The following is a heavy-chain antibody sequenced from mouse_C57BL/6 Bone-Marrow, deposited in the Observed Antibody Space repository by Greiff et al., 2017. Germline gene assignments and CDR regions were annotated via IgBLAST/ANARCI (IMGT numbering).Heavy chain of an antibody. CDR1: GYAFSSSW. J-gene: IGHJ4*01. CDR3: ARSHYYGSRVDY. V-gene: IGHV1-82*01. CDR2: IYPGDGDT. Sequence: QVQLQQSGPELVKPGASVKISCKASGYAFSSSWLNWVKQRPGKGLEWIGRIYPGDGDTNYNGKFKGKATLTADKSSSTAYMQLSSLTSEDSAVYFCARSHYYGSRVDYWGQGTSVTVSS. D-gene: IGHD1-1*01.